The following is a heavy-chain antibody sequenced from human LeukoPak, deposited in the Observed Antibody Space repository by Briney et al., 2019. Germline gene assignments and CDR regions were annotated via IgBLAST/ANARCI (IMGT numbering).Heavy chain of an antibody. CDR1: GGSINNYY. CDR3: AGDLSSSFDY. V-gene: IGHV4-59*12. J-gene: IGHJ4*02. D-gene: IGHD6-13*01. CDR2: IYYSGST. Sequence: SETLSLTCTVSGGSINNYYWSWIRQPPGKGLEWIGYIYYSGSTYYNPSLKSRVTISVDTSKNQFSLKLSSVTAADTAVYYCAGDLSSSFDYWGQGTLVTVSS.